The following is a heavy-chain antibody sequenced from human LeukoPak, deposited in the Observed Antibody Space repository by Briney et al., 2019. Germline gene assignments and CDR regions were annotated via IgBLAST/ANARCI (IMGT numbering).Heavy chain of an antibody. J-gene: IGHJ3*02. CDR1: GFTFSSYG. Sequence: GGSLRLSCAASGFTFSSYGMHWVRQAPGKGLEWVAVISYDGSNKYYADSVKGRFTISRDNSKNTLYLQMNSLRAEDTAVYYCAKDRTLRYCSSTSCYRGAFDIWGQGTMVTVSS. D-gene: IGHD2-2*02. CDR3: AKDRTLRYCSSTSCYRGAFDI. V-gene: IGHV3-30*18. CDR2: ISYDGSNK.